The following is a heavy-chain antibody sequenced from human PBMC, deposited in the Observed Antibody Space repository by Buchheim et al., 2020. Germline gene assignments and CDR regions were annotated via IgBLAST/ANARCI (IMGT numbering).Heavy chain of an antibody. D-gene: IGHD3-16*01. J-gene: IGHJ4*02. V-gene: IGHV3-48*04. CDR3: ATPSYEYVWGSYYRY. CDR1: GFTFSSYS. Sequence: EVQLVESGGGLVQPGGSLRLSCAASGFTFSSYSMNWVRQAPGTGLEWVSYISSSSSTIYYGDSVEGRFTISRDNAKNSLYLQMNSLRAEDTAVYYCATPSYEYVWGSYYRYWGQGTL. CDR2: ISSSSSTI.